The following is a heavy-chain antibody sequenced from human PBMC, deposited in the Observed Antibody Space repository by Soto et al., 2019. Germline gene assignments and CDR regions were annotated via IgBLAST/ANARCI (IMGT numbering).Heavy chain of an antibody. CDR3: AKNVDCRGGICIVGWFDP. D-gene: IGHD2-15*01. CDR1: GGSISSSSYY. J-gene: IGHJ5*02. CDR2: ISSGGIT. V-gene: IGHV4-39*07. Sequence: PSETLSLTCTVSGGSISSSSYYWGWIRQPPGKGLEWIGKISSGGITTYNPSHNNRVTISIDRSKNQFSLTLTSLTAADTAIYYCAKNVDCRGGICIVGWFDPWGQGILVTVSS.